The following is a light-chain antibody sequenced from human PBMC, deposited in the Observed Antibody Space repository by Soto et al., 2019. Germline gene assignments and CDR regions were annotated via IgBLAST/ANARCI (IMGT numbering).Light chain of an antibody. CDR3: SSYTSSSTVV. J-gene: IGLJ2*01. Sequence: QSALTQPASVSGSPGQSVTISCTGTSSDIGAYNYVSWYQQYPGKAPKLMIYEVSNRPSGVSNHFSGSNSGNTASLTISGLQAEDEADYYCSSYTSSSTVVFGGGTQLTVL. CDR2: EVS. CDR1: SSDIGAYNY. V-gene: IGLV2-14*01.